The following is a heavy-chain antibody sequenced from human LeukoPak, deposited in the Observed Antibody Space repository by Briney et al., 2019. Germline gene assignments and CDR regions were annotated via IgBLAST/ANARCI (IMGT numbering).Heavy chain of an antibody. CDR1: GGSISSYY. D-gene: IGHD6-19*01. CDR2: IYTSGST. J-gene: IGHJ4*02. Sequence: SETLSLTCTVSGGSISSYYWSWIRQPAGKGLEWVGRIYTSGSTNYNPSLKSRVTMSVDTSNNQFSLKLSSVTAADTAVYYCAREHRSSVWYGGLDYWGRGTLVTVSS. CDR3: AREHRSSVWYGGLDY. V-gene: IGHV4-4*07.